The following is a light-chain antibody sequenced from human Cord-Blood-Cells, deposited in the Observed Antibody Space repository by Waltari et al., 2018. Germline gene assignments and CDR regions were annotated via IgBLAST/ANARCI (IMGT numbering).Light chain of an antibody. V-gene: IGLV1-51*02. CDR3: GTWDSSLSANWV. CDR2: ENN. CDR1: SPHIGNNS. Sequence: QSVLTQPPSVSAAPGQKVTIASPGSSPHIGNNSVSWYQQLPGTAPKLLIYENNKRPSGIPDRFSGSKSGTSATLGITGLQTGDEADYYCGTWDSSLSANWVFGGGTKLTVL. J-gene: IGLJ3*02.